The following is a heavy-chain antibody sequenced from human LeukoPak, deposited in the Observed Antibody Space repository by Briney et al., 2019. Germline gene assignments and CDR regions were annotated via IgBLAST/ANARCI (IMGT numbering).Heavy chain of an antibody. CDR3: AREVLVRGVQTYWCFDL. CDR1: GGSISSGGYS. Sequence: SETLSLTCAVSGGSISSGGYSWSWIRQPPGKGLEWIGYIYHSGSTYYNPSLKSRVIISVDRSKNQFSLKLSSVTAADTAVYYCAREVLVRGVQTYWCFDLWGRGTLVTVSS. V-gene: IGHV4-30-2*01. D-gene: IGHD3-10*01. J-gene: IGHJ2*01. CDR2: IYHSGST.